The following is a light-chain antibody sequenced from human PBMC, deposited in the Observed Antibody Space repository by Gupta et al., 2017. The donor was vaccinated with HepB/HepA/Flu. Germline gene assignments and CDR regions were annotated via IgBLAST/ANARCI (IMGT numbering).Light chain of an antibody. CDR2: AAS. CDR3: QQYGSSPT. V-gene: IGKV3-20*01. CDR1: QSVSSSY. J-gene: IGKJ5*01. Sequence: VLTQSPGTLSLSPGERATLSCRASQSVSSSYLAWYQQKPGQAPMLLIYAASSRATGIPDRCSGSGSATDFTLTISRLEPEDFAVYYGQQYGSSPTFGQGTRLEIK.